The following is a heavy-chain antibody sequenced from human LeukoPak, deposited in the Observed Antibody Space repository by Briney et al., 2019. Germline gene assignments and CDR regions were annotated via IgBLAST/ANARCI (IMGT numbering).Heavy chain of an antibody. D-gene: IGHD3-3*01. V-gene: IGHV3-11*04. CDR2: ISSSGSTI. CDR1: GFTFSDYY. Sequence: GGSLRLSCAASGFTFSDYYMSWIRQAPGKGLEWVSYISSSGSTIYYADSVKGRFTISRDNAKNSLYLQMNSLRAEDTAVYYCARAELRFLEWLSYFDYWGQGTLVTVSS. CDR3: ARAELRFLEWLSYFDY. J-gene: IGHJ4*02.